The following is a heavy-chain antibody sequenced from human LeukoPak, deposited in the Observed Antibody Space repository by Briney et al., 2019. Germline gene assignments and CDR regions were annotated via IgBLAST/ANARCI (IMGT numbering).Heavy chain of an antibody. CDR3: ARRRIVGPFGD. Sequence: GGSLRLSCAASGFTVSSNYMSWVRQAPGKGLEWVSDIYSGGSTYYADSVKGRFTISRDNSKNTLYLQMNSLRAEDTAVYYCARRRIVGPFGDWGQGTLVTVSS. V-gene: IGHV3-66*01. CDR2: IYSGGST. CDR1: GFTVSSNY. J-gene: IGHJ4*02. D-gene: IGHD3-16*01.